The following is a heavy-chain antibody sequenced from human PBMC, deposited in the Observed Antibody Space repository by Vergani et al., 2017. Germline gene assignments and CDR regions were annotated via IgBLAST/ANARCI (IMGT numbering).Heavy chain of an antibody. CDR3: AILNYYDSSGYYY. CDR1: GYSFTSYW. Sequence: EVQLVPSGAEVKKPGESLKISCKGSGYSFTSYWIGWVRQMPGKGLEWMGIIYPGDSDTRYSPSFQGQVTISADKSTSTAYLQWSSLRASDTAMYYCAILNYYDSSGYYYGGEGTLVTVSS. CDR2: IYPGDSDT. J-gene: IGHJ4*02. D-gene: IGHD3-22*01. V-gene: IGHV5-51*03.